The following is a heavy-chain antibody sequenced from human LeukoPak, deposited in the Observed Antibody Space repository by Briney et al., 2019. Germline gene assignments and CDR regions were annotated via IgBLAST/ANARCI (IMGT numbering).Heavy chain of an antibody. J-gene: IGHJ4*02. D-gene: IGHD6-6*01. CDR2: ISGSGGST. V-gene: IGHV3-23*01. CDR3: ARDEYSSSLDY. CDR1: GFTFSNYA. Sequence: GGSLRLSCAASGFTFSNYAMTWVRQAPGKGLEWVSAISGSGGSTCYADSVKGRFTISRDSSKNALYLQMNTLRAEDTAVYYCARDEYSSSLDYWGQGTLVTVSS.